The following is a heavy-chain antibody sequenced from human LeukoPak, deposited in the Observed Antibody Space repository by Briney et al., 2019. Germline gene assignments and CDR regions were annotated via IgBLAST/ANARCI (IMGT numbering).Heavy chain of an antibody. CDR2: ISYDGSNK. CDR1: GFTLCSYD. V-gene: IGHV3-30*03. CDR3: SAMDSY. Sequence: GGTLRLSCAASGFTLCSYDMHWVRQAPGKGREGWAVISYDGSNKYYADSVKCRFTTTRANSKTPLYLQMNSLRAEDTAVYYCSAMDSYWGQGTLVTVSS. D-gene: IGHD5-18*01. J-gene: IGHJ4*02.